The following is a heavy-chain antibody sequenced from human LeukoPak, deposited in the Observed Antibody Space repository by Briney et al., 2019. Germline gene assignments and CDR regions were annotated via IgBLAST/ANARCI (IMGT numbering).Heavy chain of an antibody. J-gene: IGHJ4*02. V-gene: IGHV1-2*02. D-gene: IGHD2-21*02. CDR3: ARTCGGDCYILDS. Sequence: ASVKVSCKASGYTFSASYMYWVREAPGQGLEWMGWINPNTGDTKYAQNFQGRVTMTRDTSISTVYMEVSRLRSDDTAVYYCARTCGGDCYILDSWGQGTLVTVSS. CDR1: GYTFSASY. CDR2: INPNTGDT.